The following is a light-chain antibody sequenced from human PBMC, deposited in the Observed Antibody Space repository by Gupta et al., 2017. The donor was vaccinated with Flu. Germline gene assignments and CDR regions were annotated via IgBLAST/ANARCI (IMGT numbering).Light chain of an antibody. CDR3: HHYGNSPRT. Sequence: GTLSLSKGERATLSCRASQSVSSNFLAWYQKKPGQAPRLLVYGATSRAADIPGRFSGSGSGTDFTLTISRLEPEDSAVYYCHHYGNSPRTFGQGTKVEVK. CDR1: QSVSSNF. CDR2: GAT. V-gene: IGKV3-20*01. J-gene: IGKJ1*01.